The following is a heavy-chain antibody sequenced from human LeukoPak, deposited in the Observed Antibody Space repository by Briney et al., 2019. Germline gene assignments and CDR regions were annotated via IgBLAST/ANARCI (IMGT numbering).Heavy chain of an antibody. CDR3: ARLDNQGYCSSTSCYMSYYFDY. J-gene: IGHJ4*02. V-gene: IGHV4-30-2*01. CDR1: GGSISSGGYS. Sequence: PSETLSLTCAVSGGSISSGGYSWSWIRQPPGKGLEWIGYNYHSGSTYYNPSLKSRVTISVDRSKNQFSLKLSSVTAADTAVYYCARLDNQGYCSSTSCYMSYYFDYWGQGTLVTVSS. CDR2: NYHSGST. D-gene: IGHD2-2*02.